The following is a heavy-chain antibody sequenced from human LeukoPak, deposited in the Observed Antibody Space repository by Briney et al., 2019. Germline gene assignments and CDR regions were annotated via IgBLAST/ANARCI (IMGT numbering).Heavy chain of an antibody. J-gene: IGHJ5*02. D-gene: IGHD3-22*01. Sequence: TLSLTCTVSGVSISSGDYYWSWIRQPPGKGLEWIGYMYYSGSTYYNPSLKSRVTISLDTYKNQFSLKLSSVTAADAAVYYCARPYYYDSRIDPWGQGTLVTVSS. CDR2: MYYSGST. CDR3: ARPYYYDSRIDP. V-gene: IGHV4-30-4*01. CDR1: GVSISSGDYY.